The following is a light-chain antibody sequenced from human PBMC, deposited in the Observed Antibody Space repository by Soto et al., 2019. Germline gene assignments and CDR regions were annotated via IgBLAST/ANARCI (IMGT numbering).Light chain of an antibody. V-gene: IGKV1-39*01. CDR1: QSISSY. CDR2: AAS. CDR3: QQSYSTPPT. Sequence: DIQMTQSPSSLSASVGDRVTITCRASQSISSYLNWYQQKPGKAPKLLIYAASSLQSGVPSRFSGSGSGTDFTLTISILQPEDFATYYCQQSYSTPPTFGQGTDWRL. J-gene: IGKJ5*01.